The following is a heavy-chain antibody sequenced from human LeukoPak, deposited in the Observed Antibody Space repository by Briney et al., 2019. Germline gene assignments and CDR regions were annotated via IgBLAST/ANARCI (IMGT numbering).Heavy chain of an antibody. Sequence: SQTLSLTCTVSGGSISSGDYYWSWIRQPPGKGLEWIGYIYYSGSTYYNPSLKSRLTISVDTSKNQFSLELSSVTAADTAVYYCARGGYGYGPGADYYGMDVWGQGTTVTVSS. V-gene: IGHV4-30-4*01. J-gene: IGHJ6*02. CDR2: IYYSGST. CDR1: GGSISSGDYY. D-gene: IGHD5-18*01. CDR3: ARGGYGYGPGADYYGMDV.